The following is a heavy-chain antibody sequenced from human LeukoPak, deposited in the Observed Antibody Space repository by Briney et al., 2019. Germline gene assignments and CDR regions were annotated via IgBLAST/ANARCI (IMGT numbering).Heavy chain of an antibody. D-gene: IGHD5-24*01. J-gene: IGHJ4*02. CDR3: AKDHGGRWLQLSG. CDR1: GFTLSSYA. CDR2: ISGSGGST. V-gene: IGHV3-23*01. Sequence: PGGSLRLSCAASGFTLSSYAMSWVRQAPGKGLEWVSAISGSGGSTYYADSVKGRFTISRDNSKNTLYLQMNSLRAEDTAVYYCAKDHGGRWLQLSGWGQGTLVTVSS.